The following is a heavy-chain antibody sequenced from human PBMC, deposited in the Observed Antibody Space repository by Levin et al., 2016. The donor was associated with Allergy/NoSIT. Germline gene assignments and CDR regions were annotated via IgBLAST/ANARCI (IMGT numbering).Heavy chain of an antibody. CDR1: GYRFTSYF. V-gene: IGHV1-46*01. CDR3: ARVSATNYFYYYMDV. CDR2: INPSGGST. D-gene: IGHD2-8*01. J-gene: IGHJ6*03. Sequence: ASVKVSCKASGYRFTSYFIHWVRQAPGQGPEWMGIINPSGGSTSYPQKFQGRVTMTSDTSTSTVYMEVSSLTSEDTAVYYCARVSATNYFYYYMDVWGKGTTVTVSS.